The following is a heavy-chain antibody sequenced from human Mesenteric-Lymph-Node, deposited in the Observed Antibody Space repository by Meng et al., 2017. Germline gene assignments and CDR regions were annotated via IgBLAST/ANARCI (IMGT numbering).Heavy chain of an antibody. Sequence: VHLQQWGPGLSKPAETLALTCAVKGGSRSGAYWTRIRQPPGKGMAWIGEIIHGGSNSYNPSLKKRVTISIDTSKNHLSLMLSSVTAADTAVYYCARRPTGIDYWGQGNLVTVSS. CDR3: ARRPTGIDY. V-gene: IGHV4-34*12. CDR2: IIHGGSN. J-gene: IGHJ4*02. D-gene: IGHD2-8*02. CDR1: GGSRSGAY.